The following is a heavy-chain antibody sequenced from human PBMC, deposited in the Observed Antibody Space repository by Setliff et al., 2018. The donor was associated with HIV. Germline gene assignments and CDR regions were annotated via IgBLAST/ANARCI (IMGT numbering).Heavy chain of an antibody. V-gene: IGHV4-59*11. CDR1: GASISNHC. CDR2: IYYTGST. J-gene: IGHJ4*01. D-gene: IGHD3-3*01. Sequence: SETLSLTCGVSGASISNHCWSWVRQSPGKGLEWIGYIYYTGSTNYNPSLKSRIAILLDTSKNQFSLKLNSVTAADTAVYYCATLPQGYDYFDYWGHGTLVTVSS. CDR3: ATLPQGYDYFDY.